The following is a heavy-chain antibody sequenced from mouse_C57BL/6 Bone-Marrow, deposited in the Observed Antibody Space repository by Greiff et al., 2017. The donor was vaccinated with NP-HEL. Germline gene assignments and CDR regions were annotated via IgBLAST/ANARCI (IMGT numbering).Heavy chain of an antibody. CDR1: GYTFTTYP. J-gene: IGHJ4*01. CDR3: ARCNYYYDSSSYYYALEY. CDR2: FHPYNDDT. D-gene: IGHD1-1*01. V-gene: IGHV1-47*01. Sequence: VQLQQSGAELVKPGASVKMSCKASGYTFTTYPIEWMKQNHGKSLEWIGNFHPYNDDTKYNEKFKGKATLTVEKSSSTVYLELSRLTSDDSAVYYCARCNYYYDSSSYYYALEYCGQGTSVTVSS.